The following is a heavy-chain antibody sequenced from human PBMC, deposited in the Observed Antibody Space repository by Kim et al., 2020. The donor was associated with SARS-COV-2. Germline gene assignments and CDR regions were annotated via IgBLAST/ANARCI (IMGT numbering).Heavy chain of an antibody. Sequence: ASVKVSCKASGYTFTSYAMHWVRQAPGQRLEWMGWINAGNGNTKYSQKFQGRVTITRDTSASTAYMELSSLRSEDTAVYYCARGLGYGSGSYIGPHNWFDPWGQGTLVTVSS. D-gene: IGHD3-10*01. CDR1: GYTFTSYA. CDR3: ARGLGYGSGSYIGPHNWFDP. V-gene: IGHV1-3*01. CDR2: INAGNGNT. J-gene: IGHJ5*02.